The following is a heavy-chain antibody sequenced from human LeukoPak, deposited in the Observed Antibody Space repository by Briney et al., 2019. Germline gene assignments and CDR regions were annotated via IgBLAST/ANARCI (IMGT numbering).Heavy chain of an antibody. CDR2: IIPIFGTA. CDR1: GGTFSSYA. Sequence: VASVKVSCKASGGTFSSYAISWVRPAPGQGLEWMGRIIPIFGTANYARKFQGRVTITTDESTSTAYMELSSLRSEDTAVYYCASAGYCSGGSCSTLLRYAFSPAFDIWGQGTMVTVSS. J-gene: IGHJ3*02. D-gene: IGHD2-15*01. CDR3: ASAGYCSGGSCSTLLRYAFSPAFDI. V-gene: IGHV1-69*05.